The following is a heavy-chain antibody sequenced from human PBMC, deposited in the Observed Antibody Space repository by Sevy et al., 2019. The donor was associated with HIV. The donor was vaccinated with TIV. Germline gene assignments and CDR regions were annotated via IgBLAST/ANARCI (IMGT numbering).Heavy chain of an antibody. CDR2: ISYDGRYK. CDR3: ARDGRHYSSGWVCFYYYGMDV. J-gene: IGHJ6*02. CDR1: GFTFSNYA. D-gene: IGHD6-19*01. Sequence: GGSLRLSCAASGFTFSNYALHWVRQAPGKGLDWVAVISYDGRYKYYADSVKGRFTISRDDSKNTLYLQMNSLRSEDTAVYYCARDGRHYSSGWVCFYYYGMDVWGQGTTVTVSS. V-gene: IGHV3-30*04.